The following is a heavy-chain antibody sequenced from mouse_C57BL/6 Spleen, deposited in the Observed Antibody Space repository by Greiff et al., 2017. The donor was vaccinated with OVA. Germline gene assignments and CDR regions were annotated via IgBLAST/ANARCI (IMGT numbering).Heavy chain of an antibody. CDR1: VFSLTSYG. CDR3: AKGLPGFAY. Sequence: QVQLKESGPGLVQPSQSLSITCTVSVFSLTSYGVHWVRQPPGKGLEWLGVIWSGGSTDYNAAFISRLSISKYNSKSQVFFKMNSLQADDTAIYYCAKGLPGFAYWGQGTLVTVSA. J-gene: IGHJ3*01. V-gene: IGHV2-4*01. CDR2: IWSGGST.